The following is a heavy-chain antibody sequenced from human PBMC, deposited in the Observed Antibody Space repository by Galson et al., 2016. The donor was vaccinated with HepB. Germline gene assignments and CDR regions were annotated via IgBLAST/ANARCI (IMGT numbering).Heavy chain of an antibody. J-gene: IGHJ3*02. Sequence: QSGAEVKKPGESLEISCKGSGYSFTNYWIGWVRQMPGKGLEWMGIIYPGDSDIRYSPSFQGQVIISADISIGAAYLHWSSLKASDTAIYYCARHRAGAGTVFDGFDIWGQGTMVTVSS. CDR2: IYPGDSDI. V-gene: IGHV5-51*01. D-gene: IGHD6-13*01. CDR1: GYSFTNYW. CDR3: ARHRAGAGTVFDGFDI.